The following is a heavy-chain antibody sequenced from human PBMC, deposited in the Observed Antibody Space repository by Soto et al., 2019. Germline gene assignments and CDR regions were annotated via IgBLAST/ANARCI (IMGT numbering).Heavy chain of an antibody. Sequence: SETLSLTCAVSGYSISSNNWWGWIRQPPGKGLEWIGYIYYSGTTYYNPSLKSRVTMSVDTSKNQFSLKLTSVTAVDTAVYYCARGFYDSDGYSNPFDSWGQGTLVTVSS. J-gene: IGHJ4*02. V-gene: IGHV4-28*03. CDR3: ARGFYDSDGYSNPFDS. CDR2: IYYSGTT. D-gene: IGHD5-18*01. CDR1: GYSISSNNW.